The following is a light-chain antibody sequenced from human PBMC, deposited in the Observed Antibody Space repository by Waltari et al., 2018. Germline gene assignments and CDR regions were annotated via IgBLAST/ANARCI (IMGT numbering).Light chain of an antibody. CDR2: DVT. J-gene: IGLJ2*01. V-gene: IGLV2-11*01. CDR3: CSYGGSYTLVV. CDR1: HGDGGDFTY. Sequence: QSALTQPRSVSGSPGQSVTIPCPGSHGDGGDFTYSSWYQQPPGQAPKPMIYDVTKRPSGVPDRFSGSRSADTASLTISGLQAEDEADYYCCSYGGSYTLVVFGGGTKLTVL.